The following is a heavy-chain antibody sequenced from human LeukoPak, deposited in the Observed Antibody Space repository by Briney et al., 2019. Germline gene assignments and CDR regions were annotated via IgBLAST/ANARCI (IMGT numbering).Heavy chain of an antibody. V-gene: IGHV3-15*01. Sequence: GGSLRLSCAASGFTFSNAWMSWVRQAPGKGLEWVGRIKTKTDGGTTNYAAPVKGRFTISRDDSKNTLYLQMNRLKTDDTAVYYWTTDGRYDSVWGVNYWGQGTLVTVSS. CDR2: IKTKTDGGTT. D-gene: IGHD3-16*01. J-gene: IGHJ4*02. CDR3: TTDGRYDSVWGVNY. CDR1: GFTFSNAW.